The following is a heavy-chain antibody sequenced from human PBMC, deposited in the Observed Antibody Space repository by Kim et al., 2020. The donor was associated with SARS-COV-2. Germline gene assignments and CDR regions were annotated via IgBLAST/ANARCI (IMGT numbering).Heavy chain of an antibody. V-gene: IGHV4-61*02. CDR1: GGSISSGSYY. J-gene: IGHJ4*02. CDR3: AREFVPAYYFDY. CDR2: IYTSGST. D-gene: IGHD2-2*01. Sequence: SETLSLTCTVSGGSISSGSYYWSWIRQPAGKGLEWIGRIYTSGSTNYNPSLKSRVTISVDTSKNQFSLKLSSVTAADTAVYYCAREFVPAYYFDYWGQGTLVTVSS.